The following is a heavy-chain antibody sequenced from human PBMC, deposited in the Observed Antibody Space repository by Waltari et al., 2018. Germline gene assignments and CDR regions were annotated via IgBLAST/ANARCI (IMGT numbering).Heavy chain of an antibody. CDR3: ATSGWYCFDY. CDR1: GFTLSTFW. V-gene: IGHV3-7*01. J-gene: IGHJ4*02. Sequence: EVQLVESGGGLVQPGGALSLSWAASGFTLSTFWLNWVRQTPGKGLEWVAGIKQDGSEKYYADSVKGRFTISRDNAKNSLYLQMNSLRAEDTAVYYCATSGWYCFDYWGQGTLVTVSS. D-gene: IGHD6-19*01. CDR2: IKQDGSEK.